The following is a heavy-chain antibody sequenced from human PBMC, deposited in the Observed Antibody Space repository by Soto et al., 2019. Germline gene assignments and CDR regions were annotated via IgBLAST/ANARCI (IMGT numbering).Heavy chain of an antibody. D-gene: IGHD6-19*01. J-gene: IGHJ4*02. CDR1: GCTFSSYA. Sequence: GGSLRLSCAASGCTFSSYAMNWVRQAPGRGLEWVALICSGGSNIHYADSVKGRFTISRDNAKNSLYLQMNSLRDEDTAVYYCARDRGYSSGWLDYWGQGTLVTVSS. CDR3: ARDRGYSSGWLDY. V-gene: IGHV3-30*04. CDR2: ICSGGSNI.